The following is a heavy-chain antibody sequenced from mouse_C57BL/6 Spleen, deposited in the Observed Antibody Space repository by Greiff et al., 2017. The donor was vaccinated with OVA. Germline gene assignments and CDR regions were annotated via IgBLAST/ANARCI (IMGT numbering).Heavy chain of an antibody. CDR1: GYTFTSYW. V-gene: IGHV1-53*01. CDR3: ASERIYYDYDTAMDY. Sequence: VQLQQPGTELVKPGASVKLSCKASGYTFTSYWMHWVKQRPGQGLEWIGNINPSNGGTNYNEKFKSKATLTVDKSSSTAYMQLSSLTSEDSAVYYCASERIYYDYDTAMDYWGQGTSVTVSS. D-gene: IGHD2-4*01. J-gene: IGHJ4*01. CDR2: INPSNGGT.